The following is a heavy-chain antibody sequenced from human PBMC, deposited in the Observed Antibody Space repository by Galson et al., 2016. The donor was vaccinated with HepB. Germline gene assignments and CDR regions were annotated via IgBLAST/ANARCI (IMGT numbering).Heavy chain of an antibody. CDR1: GYSFTDYY. CDR2: INPNIAIT. V-gene: IGHV1-2*06. Sequence: KVSCKASGYSFTDYYIHWVRQAPGQGLEWVGRINPNIAITKTSKKFQDRVTLTRDTSYTTASMELNGLRSDDTAVYYCARSDKVESSFFGRRKGTAHCFFDYWGRGTLVTVSS. D-gene: IGHD5-12*01. J-gene: IGHJ4*02. CDR3: ARSDKVESSFFGRRKGTAHCFFDY.